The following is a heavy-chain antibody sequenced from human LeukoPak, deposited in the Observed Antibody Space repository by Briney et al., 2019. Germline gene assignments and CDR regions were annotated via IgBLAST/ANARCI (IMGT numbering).Heavy chain of an antibody. D-gene: IGHD3-16*02. Sequence: GGSLRLSCAGSGFTFSRYGMDWVRQAPGKGLEWVAVISYDGSNKYYADSVKGRFTISRDNSKNTLYLQMNSLRAEDTAVYYCARDNRWGQGTLVTVSS. J-gene: IGHJ4*02. CDR3: ARDNR. CDR2: ISYDGSNK. CDR1: GFTFSRYG. V-gene: IGHV3-30*03.